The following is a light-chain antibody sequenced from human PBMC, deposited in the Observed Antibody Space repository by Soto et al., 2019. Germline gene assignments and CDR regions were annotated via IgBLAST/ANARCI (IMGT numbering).Light chain of an antibody. CDR1: SSNIGGNS. CDR3: AAWDASLSACV. J-gene: IGLJ1*01. V-gene: IGLV1-51*01. Sequence: QSVLPQPPSVSAAPGQKVTISCSGSSSNIGGNSVSWYQQLPGTAPKLLIYDDNKRPSGIPDRFSGSRSGTSASLAIVGLRSEDEAIYYCAAWDASLSACVFGNGNKVTVL. CDR2: DDN.